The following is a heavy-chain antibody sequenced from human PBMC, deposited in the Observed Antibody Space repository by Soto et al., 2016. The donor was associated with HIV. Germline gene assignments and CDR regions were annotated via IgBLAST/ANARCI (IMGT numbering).Heavy chain of an antibody. CDR2: ISGSGGST. J-gene: IGHJ4*02. CDR1: GFTFSSYA. Sequence: EVQLLESGGGLVQPGGSLRLSCAASGFTFSSYAMSWVRQAPGKGLEWVSAISGSGGSTYYADSVKGRFTISRDNSKNTLYLQMNSLRAEDTAVYYCAKGVHGSGSYIGYFDYWGQGTLVTVSS. V-gene: IGHV3-23*01. CDR3: AKGVHGSGSYIGYFDY. D-gene: IGHD3-10*01.